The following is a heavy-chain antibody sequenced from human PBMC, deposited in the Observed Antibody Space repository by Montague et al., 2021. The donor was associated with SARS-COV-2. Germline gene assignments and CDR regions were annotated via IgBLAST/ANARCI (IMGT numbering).Heavy chain of an antibody. CDR3: ARTSAYCDY. Sequence: CAISGDSVSRNRAAWNWIRQAPSRGLEWLGRTYYRSKWYNDYAVSVKSRITINPDTSKNQISLQLNSVTPEDTAVYYCARTSAYCDYWGQGTLVTVSS. D-gene: IGHD1-26*01. CDR2: TYYRSKWYN. V-gene: IGHV6-1*01. J-gene: IGHJ4*02. CDR1: GDSVSRNRAA.